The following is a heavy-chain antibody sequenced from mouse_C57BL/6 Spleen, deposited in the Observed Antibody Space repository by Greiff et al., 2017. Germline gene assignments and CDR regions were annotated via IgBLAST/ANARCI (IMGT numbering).Heavy chain of an antibody. CDR1: GFTFTDYY. V-gene: IGHV7-3*01. CDR3: ASLDEDAMDY. Sequence: EVQLVESGGGLVQPGGSLSLSCAASGFTFTDYYMSWVRQPPGKALEWLGFISNKANGNTTEYSASVKGRFTISRDNTQGILYLQMNALRAEDSATYYCASLDEDAMDYWVQGTSVTVSS. CDR2: ISNKANGNTT. J-gene: IGHJ4*01.